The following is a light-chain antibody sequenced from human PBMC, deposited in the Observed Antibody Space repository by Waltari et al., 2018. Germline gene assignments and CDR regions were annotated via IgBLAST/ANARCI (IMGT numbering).Light chain of an antibody. CDR2: GAS. J-gene: IGKJ1*01. CDR3: QQSFSSWT. Sequence: EIVLTQSPGTLSLSPGERATLSCRASQSVSSSYLAWYQQKPGQAPSLLIYGASSRATGVPDRFSGGGSGTDFTLTISSLQPEDSATYFCQQSFSSWTFGQGTKVEIK. V-gene: IGKV3-20*01. CDR1: QSVSSSY.